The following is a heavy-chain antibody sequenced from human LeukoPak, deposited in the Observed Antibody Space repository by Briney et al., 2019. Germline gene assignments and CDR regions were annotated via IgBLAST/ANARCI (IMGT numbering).Heavy chain of an antibody. J-gene: IGHJ6*02. Sequence: TSETLSLTCAVYGGSFSGYYWSWIRQPPGKGLEWIGEINHSGSTNYNPSLKSRVTISVDTSKNQFSLKLSSVTAADTAVYYCARGRMGGWLSLYYYYGMDVWGQGTTVTVS. CDR1: GGSFSGYY. D-gene: IGHD3-22*01. V-gene: IGHV4-34*01. CDR2: INHSGST. CDR3: ARGRMGGWLSLYYYYGMDV.